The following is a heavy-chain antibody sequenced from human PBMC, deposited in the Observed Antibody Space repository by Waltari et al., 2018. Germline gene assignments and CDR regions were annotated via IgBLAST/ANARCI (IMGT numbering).Heavy chain of an antibody. J-gene: IGHJ4*02. CDR1: GDSISTNNW. CDR3: ARRPTGARAYFDY. Sequence: QVQLQESGPAVVKPSETLSLTCAVSGDSISTNNWWSWIRQSPGKGLEWIGGIYTITGGTEYNPSLKSRVTFSKDTSTNQFSLRLASVTAADTAVYYCARRPTGARAYFDYWGQGVLVTVFS. CDR2: IYTITGGT. V-gene: IGHV4-4*02.